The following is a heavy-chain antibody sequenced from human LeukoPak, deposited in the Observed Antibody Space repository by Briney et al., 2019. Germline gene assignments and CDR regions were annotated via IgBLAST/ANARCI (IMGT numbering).Heavy chain of an antibody. D-gene: IGHD1-20*01. J-gene: IGHJ4*02. CDR2: IIPILGIA. V-gene: IGHV1-69*04. CDR1: GGTFSSYA. CDR3: ARVRIGSITGTQETYYFDY. Sequence: ASVKVSCKASGGTFSSYAISWVRQAPGQGLEWMGRIIPILGIANYAQKFQGRVTITAGKSTSTAYMELSSLRSEDTAVYYCARVRIGSITGTQETYYFDYWGQGTLVTVSS.